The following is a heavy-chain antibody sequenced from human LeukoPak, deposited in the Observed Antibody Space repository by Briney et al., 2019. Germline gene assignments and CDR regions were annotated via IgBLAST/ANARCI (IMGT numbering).Heavy chain of an antibody. J-gene: IGHJ4*02. CDR1: GFTFDDYA. D-gene: IGHD4-23*01. Sequence: GGSLRLSCAASGFTFDDYAMHWVRQAPGKGLEWVSGISWNSGSIGYADSVKGRFTISRDNAKNSLYLQMNSLRAEDTALYYCAKAHYGGNSGYFDYWGQGTLVTVSS. CDR3: AKAHYGGNSGYFDY. V-gene: IGHV3-9*01. CDR2: ISWNSGSI.